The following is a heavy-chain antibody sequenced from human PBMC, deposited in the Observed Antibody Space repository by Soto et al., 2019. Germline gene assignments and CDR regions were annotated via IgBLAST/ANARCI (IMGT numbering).Heavy chain of an antibody. CDR2: ISWNSGSI. CDR3: AKAGSSQQLPLRPFDY. J-gene: IGHJ4*02. V-gene: IGHV3-9*01. CDR1: GFTFSSYA. Sequence: GGSLRLSCAASGFTFSSYAMHWVRQAPGKGLEWVSGISWNSGSIGYADSVKGRFTISRDNAKNSLYLQMNSLRAEDTALYYCAKAGSSQQLPLRPFDYWGQGTLVTVSS. D-gene: IGHD6-13*01.